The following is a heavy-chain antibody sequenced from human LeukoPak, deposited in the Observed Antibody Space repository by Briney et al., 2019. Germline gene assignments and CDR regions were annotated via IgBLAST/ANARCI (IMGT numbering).Heavy chain of an antibody. V-gene: IGHV1-2*02. Sequence: GASVKVSCKASGYTFTGYYMHWVRQAPGQGLEWMGWINPNSGGTNYAQKFQGRVTMTRDTSISTAYMELSRLRSDDTAVYYCARGRGVRGVVWDFDYWGQGTLVNVSS. J-gene: IGHJ4*02. CDR3: ARGRGVRGVVWDFDY. D-gene: IGHD3-10*01. CDR2: INPNSGGT. CDR1: GYTFTGYY.